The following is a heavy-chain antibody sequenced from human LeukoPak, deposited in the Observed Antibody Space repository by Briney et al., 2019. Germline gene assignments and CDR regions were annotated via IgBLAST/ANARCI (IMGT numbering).Heavy chain of an antibody. V-gene: IGHV4-59*12. CDR2: IFDSGIT. J-gene: IGHJ4*02. D-gene: IGHD4-23*01. Sequence: PSETLSLTCTVSGGSISNYYWNWVRQPPGKGLEWIGYIFDSGITSYNPSLKSRVTISIDTSKNQFSLKLSSVTAADTAVYYCARESAPGGISHFDYWGQGTPVTVSS. CDR3: ARESAPGGISHFDY. CDR1: GGSISNYY.